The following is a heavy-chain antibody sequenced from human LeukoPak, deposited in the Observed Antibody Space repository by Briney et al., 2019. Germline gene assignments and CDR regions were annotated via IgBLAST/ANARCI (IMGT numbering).Heavy chain of an antibody. D-gene: IGHD6-13*01. Sequence: PSETLSLTCTVPGGSISSYYWSWIRQPAGKGLEWIGRIYSTGSTNYNPSLKSRVTMSVATSKNQFSLRLRSVTAADTAVYYCARQIASAGTAGFDFWGQGALVTVSS. CDR1: GGSISSYY. J-gene: IGHJ4*02. CDR3: ARQIASAGTAGFDF. V-gene: IGHV4-4*07. CDR2: IYSTGST.